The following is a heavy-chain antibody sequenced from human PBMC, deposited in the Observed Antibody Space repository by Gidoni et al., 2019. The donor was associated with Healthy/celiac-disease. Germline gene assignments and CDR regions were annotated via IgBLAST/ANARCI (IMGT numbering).Heavy chain of an antibody. CDR2: IWYDGSNK. D-gene: IGHD5-18*01. J-gene: IGHJ6*02. Sequence: QVQLVESGGGVVQPGRSLRLSCAASGLPFSSYGMHWVRQAPGKGLEWVAVIWYDGSNKYYADSVKGRFTISRDNSKNTLYLQMNSLRAEDTAVYYCARDPDTAMVSYYYGMDVWGQGTTVTVSS. CDR3: ARDPDTAMVSYYYGMDV. CDR1: GLPFSSYG. V-gene: IGHV3-33*08.